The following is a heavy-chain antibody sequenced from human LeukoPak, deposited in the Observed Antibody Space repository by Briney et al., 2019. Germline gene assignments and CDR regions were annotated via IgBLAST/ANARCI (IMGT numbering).Heavy chain of an antibody. V-gene: IGHV1-2*02. Sequence: GASVKVSCKTSGYTFTGYHVHWVRQAPGQGLEWMGWINPNTGGTNYAQKFQGRVTMTRDTSISTAYMDLSRLRSDDTAVYYCARDRGFNSGSTDFDYWGQGTLVTVSS. CDR1: GYTFTGYH. CDR2: INPNTGGT. CDR3: ARDRGFNSGSTDFDY. J-gene: IGHJ4*02. D-gene: IGHD3-22*01.